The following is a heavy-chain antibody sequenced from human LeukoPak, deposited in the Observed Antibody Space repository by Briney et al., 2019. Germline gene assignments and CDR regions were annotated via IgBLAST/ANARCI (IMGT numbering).Heavy chain of an antibody. CDR2: IIPILGIA. J-gene: IGHJ6*02. Sequence: SVKVSCKASGGTFSSYAISWVRQAPGQGLEWMGRIIPILGIANYAQKFQGRVTITADKSTSTAYMELSSLRSEDTAVYYCARGGYCSGGSCQYYYYGMDVWGQGTTVTVSS. CDR1: GGTFSSYA. D-gene: IGHD2-15*01. V-gene: IGHV1-69*04. CDR3: ARGGYCSGGSCQYYYYGMDV.